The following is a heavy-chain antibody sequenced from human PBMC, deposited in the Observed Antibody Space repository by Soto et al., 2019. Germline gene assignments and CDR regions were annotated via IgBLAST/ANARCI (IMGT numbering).Heavy chain of an antibody. CDR3: ARDREYYDSSGLYFDY. J-gene: IGHJ4*02. Sequence: TLSLTCNFSGGSDGDYYWRWIRQRPGKGLEWIGYTYYGWNTNYNPSLKSRVTISVDTSKNQFSLKLISVTAADTAVYYCARDREYYDSSGLYFDYWGQGTLVTVSS. CDR2: TYYGWNT. V-gene: IGHV4-59*02. CDR1: GGSDGDYY. D-gene: IGHD3-22*01.